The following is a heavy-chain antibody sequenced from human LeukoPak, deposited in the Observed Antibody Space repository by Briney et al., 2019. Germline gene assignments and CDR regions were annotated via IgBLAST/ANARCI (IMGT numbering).Heavy chain of an antibody. CDR2: ISSNGGST. J-gene: IGHJ1*01. D-gene: IGHD2-21*02. V-gene: IGHV3-64D*09. CDR1: GFTFSSYA. Sequence: GGSLRLSCSASGFTFSSYAMHWVRQAPGKGLEYVSAISSNGGSTYYADSVKGRFTISRDNSKNTLYLQMSSLRAEDTAVYYCVAAYCGGDCYPRVRYLQHWGQGTLLTVSS. CDR3: VAAYCGGDCYPRVRYLQH.